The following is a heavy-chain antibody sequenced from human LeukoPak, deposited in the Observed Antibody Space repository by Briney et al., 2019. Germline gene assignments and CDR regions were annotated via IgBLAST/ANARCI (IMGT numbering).Heavy chain of an antibody. D-gene: IGHD6-13*01. Sequence: PAGSLRLSCAASGFTFSSYAMHWVRQAPGKWLEWVAVISYDGSNKYYADSVKGRFTISRDNSKNTLYLQMNSLRAEDTAVYYCARDQVGAAAGSHFDYWGQGTLVTVSS. CDR1: GFTFSSYA. V-gene: IGHV3-30*01. CDR3: ARDQVGAAAGSHFDY. CDR2: ISYDGSNK. J-gene: IGHJ4*02.